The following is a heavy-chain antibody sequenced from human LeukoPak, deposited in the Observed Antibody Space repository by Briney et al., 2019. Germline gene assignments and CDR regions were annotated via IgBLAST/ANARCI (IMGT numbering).Heavy chain of an antibody. D-gene: IGHD1-14*01. CDR3: AREMWTASDTGNPFDY. V-gene: IGHV4-39*07. Sequence: PSETLSLTCTVSGGSISSSSYYWGWIRQPPGKGLEWIGSIYYSGNTSYNPSLKSRVTISIDTSKNQFSLKLSSVTAADTAVYYCAREMWTASDTGNPFDYWGQGALVTVSS. J-gene: IGHJ4*02. CDR2: IYYSGNT. CDR1: GGSISSSSYY.